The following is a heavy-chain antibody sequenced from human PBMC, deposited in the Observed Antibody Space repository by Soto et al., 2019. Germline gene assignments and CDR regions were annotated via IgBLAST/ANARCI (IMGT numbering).Heavy chain of an antibody. D-gene: IGHD2-21*02. Sequence: QVQLVESGGGVFQSGGSLRLPWGGSGFILAGFGMNWVRQAPGKGLGGWTGISYDGGERFYADSVKGRFTISRDNSKNRLDLQMSSLRPEDTAVYYCARDLPLYCRGDCNFDFWGQGTLVTVSS. CDR3: ARDLPLYCRGDCNFDF. CDR1: GFILAGFG. V-gene: IGHV3-30*03. CDR2: ISYDGGER. J-gene: IGHJ4*02.